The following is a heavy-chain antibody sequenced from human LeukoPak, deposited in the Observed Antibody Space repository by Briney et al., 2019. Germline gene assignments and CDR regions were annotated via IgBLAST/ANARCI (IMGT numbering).Heavy chain of an antibody. J-gene: IGHJ4*02. V-gene: IGHV3-30*04. D-gene: IGHD5-18*01. CDR1: GFTFSSYA. CDR2: ISYDGSNK. CDR3: ARDGEGGYSYGYNYFDY. Sequence: GGSLRLSCAASGFTFSSYAMHWVRQAPGKGLEWVAVISYDGSNKYYADSVKGRFTISRDNSKNTLYPQMNSLRAEDTAVYYCARDGEGGYSYGYNYFDYWGQGTLVTVSS.